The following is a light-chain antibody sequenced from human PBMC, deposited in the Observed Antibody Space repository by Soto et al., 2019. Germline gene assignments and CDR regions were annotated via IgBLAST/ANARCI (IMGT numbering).Light chain of an antibody. CDR3: QQYNSYLWT. Sequence: DIQMTQSPSSVSASVGDRVTITCRASQSISSWLAWYQQKPGKAPKLLIYDVSNLESGVPSRLSGSASGTEFTLTISSLQPDDFATYYCQQYNSYLWTFGQGTKVDI. CDR2: DVS. CDR1: QSISSW. J-gene: IGKJ1*01. V-gene: IGKV1-5*01.